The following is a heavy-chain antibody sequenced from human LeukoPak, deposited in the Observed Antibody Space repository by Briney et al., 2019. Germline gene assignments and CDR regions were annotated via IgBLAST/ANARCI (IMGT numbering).Heavy chain of an antibody. V-gene: IGHV1-2*02. CDR3: ARKRGVGVDTNAFDM. CDR1: GYTFTDSH. J-gene: IGHJ3*02. Sequence: GASVKVSCKASGYTFTDSHINWVRQAAGQGLEWMGWMDPNNDGSVYAQKFQGRVTMTRDTSINTAYMELYRLKSDDTAVYYCARKRGVGVDTNAFDMWGQGTMVTVSS. CDR2: MDPNNDGS. D-gene: IGHD3-3*01.